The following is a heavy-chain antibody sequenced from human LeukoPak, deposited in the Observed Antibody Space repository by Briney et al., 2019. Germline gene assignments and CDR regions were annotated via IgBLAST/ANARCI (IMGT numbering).Heavy chain of an antibody. V-gene: IGHV1-69*01. CDR3: ARVRGVKPYYYMDV. J-gene: IGHJ6*03. CDR1: GGTFSSYA. CDR2: IIPIFGTA. Sequence: AASVKVSCKASGGTFSSYAISWVRQAPGQGLEWMGGIIPIFGTANYAQKFQGRVTITADESTSTAYMELSSLRSEDTAVYYCARVRGVKPYYYMDVWGKGTTVTVSS. D-gene: IGHD3-10*01.